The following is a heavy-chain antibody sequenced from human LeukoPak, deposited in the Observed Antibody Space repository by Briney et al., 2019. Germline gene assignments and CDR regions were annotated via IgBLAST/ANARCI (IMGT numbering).Heavy chain of an antibody. Sequence: SETLSLTCTVSGCSISSSSYYWGWIRQPPGKGLEWIGSIYYSGSTYYNPSLKSRVTISVDTSKNQFSLKLSSVTAADTAVYYCARLCKEIVEWLLHNWFDPWGQGTLVTVSS. CDR3: ARLCKEIVEWLLHNWFDP. CDR1: GCSISSSSYY. J-gene: IGHJ5*02. CDR2: IYYSGST. V-gene: IGHV4-39*01. D-gene: IGHD3-3*01.